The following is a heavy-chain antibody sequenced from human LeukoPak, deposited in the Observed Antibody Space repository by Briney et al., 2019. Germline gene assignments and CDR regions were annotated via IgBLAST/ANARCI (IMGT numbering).Heavy chain of an antibody. CDR2: IYYSGST. V-gene: IGHV4-59*01. D-gene: IGHD1/OR15-1a*01. CDR3: ARGTPLRVLDY. CDR1: GGSISNYY. Sequence: SETLSLTCTVSGGSISNYYWSWLRQPPGKGLDWIGYIYYSGSTNYNPSLKSRVTISVDASKNQFSLNLTSVTAADTAVYFCARGTPLRVLDYWGQGILVTVSS. J-gene: IGHJ4*02.